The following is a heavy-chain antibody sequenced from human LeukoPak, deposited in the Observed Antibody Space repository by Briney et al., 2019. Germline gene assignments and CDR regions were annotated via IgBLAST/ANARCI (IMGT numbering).Heavy chain of an antibody. CDR3: ARFLVVPAANSGSGRAFDI. Sequence: ASVKVSCKASGYTFSSYAISWVRQAPGQGLEWMGGIIPNFGTANYAQKFQGRVTITADESTSTAYMELSSLRSEDTAVYYCARFLVVPAANSGSGRAFDIWGQGTMVTVSS. V-gene: IGHV1-69*13. J-gene: IGHJ3*02. D-gene: IGHD2-2*01. CDR1: GYTFSSYA. CDR2: IIPNFGTA.